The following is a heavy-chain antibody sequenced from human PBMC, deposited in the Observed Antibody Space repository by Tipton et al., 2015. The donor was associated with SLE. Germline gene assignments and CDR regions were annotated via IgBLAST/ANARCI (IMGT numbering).Heavy chain of an antibody. J-gene: IGHJ4*02. D-gene: IGHD4-17*01. CDR2: FYHSGGT. V-gene: IGHV4-38-2*01. CDR3: ARYYGDPRNYFDY. Sequence: TLSLTCVVSGFSISSNYYWGWFRQPPGKGREWIGSFYHSGGTYYNPSLKSRVTISVDTSKNQFSLKLSSVTAADTAVYYCARYYGDPRNYFDYWGQGTLVTVSS. CDR1: GFSISSNYY.